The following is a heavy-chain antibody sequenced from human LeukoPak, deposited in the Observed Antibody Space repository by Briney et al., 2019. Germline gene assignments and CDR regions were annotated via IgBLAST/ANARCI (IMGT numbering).Heavy chain of an antibody. CDR2: IYYSRST. CDR3: QSRFLEWLLDY. V-gene: IGHV4-39*01. Sequence: PSETLSLTCTVSGGSISSSSYYWGWIRQPPGKGLEWIGSIYYSRSTSYNPSLKSRVTISVDTSKNQFSLKLSSVTAADTAVYYCQSRFLEWLLDYWGQGTLVTVSS. D-gene: IGHD3-3*01. CDR1: GGSISSSSYY. J-gene: IGHJ4*02.